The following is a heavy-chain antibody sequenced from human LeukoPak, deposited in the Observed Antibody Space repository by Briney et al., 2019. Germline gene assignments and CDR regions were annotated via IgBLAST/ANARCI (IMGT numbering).Heavy chain of an antibody. V-gene: IGHV1-69*04. CDR2: IIPILGIA. Sequence: ASVKVSCKASGGTFSSYAISWVRQAPGQGLEWMGRIIPILGIANYAQKFQGRVTFTADKSTSTAYMELSSLRSEDTAVYYCARDKRDYDILTGYYLDYWGQGTLVTVSS. J-gene: IGHJ4*02. D-gene: IGHD3-9*01. CDR3: ARDKRDYDILTGYYLDY. CDR1: GGTFSSYA.